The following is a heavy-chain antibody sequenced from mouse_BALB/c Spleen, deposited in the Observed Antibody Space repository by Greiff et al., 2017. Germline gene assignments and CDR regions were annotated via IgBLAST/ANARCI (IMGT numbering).Heavy chain of an antibody. Sequence: QVQLQQSAAELARPGASVKMSCKASGYTFTSYTMHWVKPRPGQGPEWIGYINPSSGYTEYNQKFKDKTTLTADKSSITAYMQLSSLTSEDSAVYYCARSVATDYWGQGTTLTVSS. CDR2: INPSSGYT. CDR3: ARSVATDY. CDR1: GYTFTSYT. D-gene: IGHD1-1*01. V-gene: IGHV1-4*02. J-gene: IGHJ2*01.